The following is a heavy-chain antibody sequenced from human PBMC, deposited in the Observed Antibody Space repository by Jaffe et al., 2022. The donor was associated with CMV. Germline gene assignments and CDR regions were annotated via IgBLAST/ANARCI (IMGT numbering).Heavy chain of an antibody. CDR3: ARNLGYCTNGVCYSSFSAYYYYGMDV. J-gene: IGHJ6*02. D-gene: IGHD2-8*01. V-gene: IGHV4-31*03. CDR2: IYYSGST. Sequence: QVQLQESGPGLVKPSQTLSLTCTVSGGSISSGGYYWSWIRQHPGKGLEWIGYIYYSGSTYYNPSLKSRVTISVDTSKNQFSLKLSSVTAADTAVYYCARNLGYCTNGVCYSSFSAYYYYGMDVWGQGTTVTVSS. CDR1: GGSISSGGYY.